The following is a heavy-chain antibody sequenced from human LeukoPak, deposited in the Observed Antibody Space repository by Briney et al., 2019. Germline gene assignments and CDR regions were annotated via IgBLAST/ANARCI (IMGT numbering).Heavy chain of an antibody. V-gene: IGHV3-23*01. D-gene: IGHD1-26*01. CDR3: AKKWGVGTTTLDYFDY. CDR2: ISGSGGST. CDR1: GFTFSNYA. J-gene: IGHJ4*02. Sequence: PGGPLRLSCAASGFTFSNYAMSWVRQAPGKGLEWVSGISGSGGSTYYADSVKGRFTISRDNSKNTLYLQMNSLTDEDTAVYYCAKKWGVGTTTLDYFDYWGQGTLVTVSS.